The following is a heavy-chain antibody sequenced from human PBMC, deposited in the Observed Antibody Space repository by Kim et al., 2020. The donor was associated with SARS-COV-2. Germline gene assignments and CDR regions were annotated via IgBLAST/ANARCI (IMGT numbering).Heavy chain of an antibody. Sequence: TYSPSCQGQVTISADKSISTAYLQWSSLKASDTAMYYCARHLSSVEGVDYWGQGTLVTVSS. D-gene: IGHD6-19*01. CDR3: ARHLSSVEGVDY. J-gene: IGHJ4*02. V-gene: IGHV5-51*01.